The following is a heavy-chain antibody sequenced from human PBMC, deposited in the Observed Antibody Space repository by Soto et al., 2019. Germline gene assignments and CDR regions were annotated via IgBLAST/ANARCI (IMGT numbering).Heavy chain of an antibody. J-gene: IGHJ4*02. CDR1: GFTISSYW. CDR2: INQDGSEI. D-gene: IGHD2-15*01. CDR3: ARDCSGGSCYVY. Sequence: EVQLVESGGGLVQPGGSLRLSCAASGFTISSYWMSWVRQAPGKGLEWVANINQDGSEIYYVDSVKGRFTISRDNAKNSLYLQMNSVRAEDTAVYYCARDCSGGSCYVYWGQGTLVTVSS. V-gene: IGHV3-7*01.